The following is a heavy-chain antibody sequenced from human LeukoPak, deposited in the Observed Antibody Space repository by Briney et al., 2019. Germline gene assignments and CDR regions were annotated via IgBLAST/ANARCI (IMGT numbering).Heavy chain of an antibody. J-gene: IGHJ6*04. V-gene: IGHV3-30*19. CDR1: GFTFSSYG. CDR3: ARDRPQPSHRGYYYYGMDV. Sequence: GGSLRLSCAASGFTFSSYGMHWVRQAPGKGLEWVAVISYDGSNKYYADSVKGRFTISRDNSKNTLYLQMNSLRAEDTAVYYCARDRPQPSHRGYYYYGMDVWGKGTTVTVSS. D-gene: IGHD2-2*01. CDR2: ISYDGSNK.